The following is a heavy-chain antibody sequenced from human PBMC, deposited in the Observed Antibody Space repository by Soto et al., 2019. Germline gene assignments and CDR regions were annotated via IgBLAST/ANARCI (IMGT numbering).Heavy chain of an antibody. V-gene: IGHV4-39*01. CDR3: ARTRAVWFDP. CDR2: IYYSGST. D-gene: IGHD6-19*01. J-gene: IGHJ5*02. CDR1: GGSISSSSYY. Sequence: QLQLQESGPGLVKPSETLSLTCTVSGGSISSSSYYWGWIRQPPGKGLEWIGSIYYSGSTYYTPSLNTRVTISVDTSKNQFSLKLSSVTAADTAVYYCARTRAVWFDPWGQGTLVTVSS.